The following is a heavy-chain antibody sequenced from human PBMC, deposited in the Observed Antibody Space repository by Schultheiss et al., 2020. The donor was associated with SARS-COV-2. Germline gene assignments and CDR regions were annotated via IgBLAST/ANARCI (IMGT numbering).Heavy chain of an antibody. J-gene: IGHJ4*02. V-gene: IGHV4-34*01. D-gene: IGHD2-15*01. CDR3: AKRVRYCSGGSCYTDPYFDY. CDR2: IYYSGST. CDR1: GGSFSGYY. Sequence: SETLSLTCAVYGGSFSGYYWSWIRQPPGKGLEWIGSIYYSGSTYYNPSLKSRVTISVDTSKNQFSLKLSSVTAADTAVYYCAKRVRYCSGGSCYTDPYFDYWGQGTLVTVSS.